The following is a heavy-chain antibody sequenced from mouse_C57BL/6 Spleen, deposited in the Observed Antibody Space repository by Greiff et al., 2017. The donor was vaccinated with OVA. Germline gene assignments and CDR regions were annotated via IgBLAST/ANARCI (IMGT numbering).Heavy chain of an antibody. Sequence: QVQLQQPGAELVKPGASVKMSCKASGYTFTSYWITWVKQRPGQGLEWIGDIYPGSGSTNYNEKFKSKATLTVDTSSSTAYMQLSSLASEDSAVYCCARWAYYGYPWFAYWGQGTLVTVSA. J-gene: IGHJ3*01. CDR1: GYTFTSYW. V-gene: IGHV1-55*01. CDR3: ARWAYYGYPWFAY. D-gene: IGHD2-9*01. CDR2: IYPGSGST.